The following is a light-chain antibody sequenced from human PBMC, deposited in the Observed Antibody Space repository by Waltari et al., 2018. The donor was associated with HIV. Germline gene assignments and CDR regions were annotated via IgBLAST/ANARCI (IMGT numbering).Light chain of an antibody. CDR2: AVS. V-gene: IGKV1-9*01. CDR3: QQLNSYPVT. Sequence: DIQFTQSPSFLSASIGDRVSITCRASQDSSSYLAWYQQKPGKAPKVLIYAVSTLQSGVPSRFSGSGSGTEFTLTITSLQAEDFATYYCQQLNSYPVTFGQGTKVEIK. CDR1: QDSSSY. J-gene: IGKJ1*01.